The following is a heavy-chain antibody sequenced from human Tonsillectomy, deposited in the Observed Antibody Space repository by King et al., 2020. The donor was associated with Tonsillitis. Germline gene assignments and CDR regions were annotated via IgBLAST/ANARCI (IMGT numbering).Heavy chain of an antibody. V-gene: IGHV3-74*01. Sequence: VQLVESGGGLVQPGGSLRLSCAASGFTFSSYWMHWVRQAPGKGLVWVARINLDGSSTSYADYVKGRFTISSDNAKNTLYLQMNNLRAEDPAVYYCARDRSSWYYAFDIWGQGTMVTVSS. J-gene: IGHJ3*02. CDR1: GFTFSSYW. D-gene: IGHD6-13*01. CDR2: INLDGSST. CDR3: ARDRSSWYYAFDI.